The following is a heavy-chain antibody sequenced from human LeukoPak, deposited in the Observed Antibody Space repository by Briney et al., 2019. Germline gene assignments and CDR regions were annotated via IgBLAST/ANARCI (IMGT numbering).Heavy chain of an antibody. V-gene: IGHV3-30*18. CDR3: AKDGLSGDPMCYFDY. J-gene: IGHJ4*02. Sequence: GGSLRLSCAASGFTFSTYGIHWVRQAPGKGLEWVAVISYDGSNKYYADSVKGRFTISRDNSKNTLYLQMNSLRAEDTAVYYCAKDGLSGDPMCYFDYWGQGTLVTVSS. D-gene: IGHD3-10*01. CDR1: GFTFSTYG. CDR2: ISYDGSNK.